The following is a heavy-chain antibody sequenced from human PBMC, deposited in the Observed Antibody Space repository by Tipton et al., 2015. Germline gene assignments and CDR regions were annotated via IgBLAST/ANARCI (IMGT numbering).Heavy chain of an antibody. Sequence: VQLVQSGGEVKKPGESLKISCKGSGYSFSNYWIGWVRQMPGKGLEWMGITYPGDSDTRYSSTFEGQVTISADKSINTAYLQWTSLKASDTAMYYCARSVSPAVITFDYWGRGTLVTVSS. CDR2: TYPGDSDT. V-gene: IGHV5-51*01. CDR1: GYSFSNYW. D-gene: IGHD2-2*01. J-gene: IGHJ4*02. CDR3: ARSVSPAVITFDY.